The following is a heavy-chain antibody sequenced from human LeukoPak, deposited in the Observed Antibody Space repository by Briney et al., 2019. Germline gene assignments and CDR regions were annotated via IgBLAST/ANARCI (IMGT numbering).Heavy chain of an antibody. D-gene: IGHD1-26*01. CDR2: IYYSGST. Sequence: SETLSLTCTVSGGSISSSSYYWGWIRQPPGKGLEWIGSIYYSGSTYYNPSLKSRVTISVDTSKNQFSLKLSSVTAADTAVYYCARGKGGTKWELLHNDAFDIWGQGTMVTVSS. V-gene: IGHV4-39*07. CDR3: ARGKGGTKWELLHNDAFDI. CDR1: GGSISSSSYY. J-gene: IGHJ3*02.